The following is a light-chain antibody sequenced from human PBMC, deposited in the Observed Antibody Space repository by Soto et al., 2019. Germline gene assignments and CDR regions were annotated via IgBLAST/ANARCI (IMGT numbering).Light chain of an antibody. J-gene: IGLJ3*02. Sequence: QAVVTQPPSVSGAPGQRITISCTGSPSNIGAGFDVHWYQQFPGTAPKLLIYGTTSRPSWGPDRFSGSQSGTSASLAITGLQAGDEADYYCQSYDTSLSGAWVFGGGTKLTVL. V-gene: IGLV1-40*01. CDR1: PSNIGAGFD. CDR2: GTT. CDR3: QSYDTSLSGAWV.